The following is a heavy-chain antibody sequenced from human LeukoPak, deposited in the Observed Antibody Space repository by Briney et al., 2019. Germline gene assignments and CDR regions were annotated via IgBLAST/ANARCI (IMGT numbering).Heavy chain of an antibody. V-gene: IGHV1-69*01. CDR3: ARNGIGYCSGGSCPWYFDY. D-gene: IGHD2-15*01. Sequence: ASVKVSCKASGGTFSSYAISWVRQAPGQGLEWMGGIIPIFGTANYAQKFQGRVTITADESTSTAYMELSSLGSEDTAVYYCARNGIGYCSGGSCPWYFDYWCQGTLVTVS. J-gene: IGHJ4*02. CDR2: IIPIFGTA. CDR1: GGTFSSYA.